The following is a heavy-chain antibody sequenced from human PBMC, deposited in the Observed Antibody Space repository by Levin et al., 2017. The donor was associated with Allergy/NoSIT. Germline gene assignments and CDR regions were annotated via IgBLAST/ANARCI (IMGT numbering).Heavy chain of an antibody. CDR2: IYYSGST. CDR1: GGSISSYY. D-gene: IGHD3-9*01. V-gene: IGHV4-59*08. J-gene: IGHJ3*02. CDR3: ARHVASYSRYFDWTQGAFDI. Sequence: PGGSLRLSCTVSGGSISSYYWSWIRQPPGKGLEWIGYIYYSGSTNYNPSLKSRVTISVDTSKNQFSLKLSSVTAADTAVYYCARHVASYSRYFDWTQGAFDIWGQGTMVTVSS.